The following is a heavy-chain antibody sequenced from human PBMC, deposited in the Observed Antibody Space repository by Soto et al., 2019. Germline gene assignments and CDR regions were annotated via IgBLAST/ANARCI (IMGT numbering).Heavy chain of an antibody. CDR3: ARALTPTDY. D-gene: IGHD3-9*01. CDR1: GYPFPSFG. J-gene: IGHJ4*02. Sequence: PPVKVSCKAPGYPFPSFGISGVRQAPGQGLEWMGWISAYNGNTNYAQKLQGRVTMTTDTSTSTAYMELRSLRSDDTAVYYCARALTPTDYWGQGTLVTVSS. V-gene: IGHV1-18*01. CDR2: ISAYNGNT.